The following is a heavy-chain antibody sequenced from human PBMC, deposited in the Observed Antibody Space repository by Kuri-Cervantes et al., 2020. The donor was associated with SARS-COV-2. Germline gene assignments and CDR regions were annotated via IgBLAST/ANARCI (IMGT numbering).Heavy chain of an antibody. CDR3: ARDNVLFSGSGFDY. Sequence: GSLRLSCSVSGGSTSSYYWGWIRQPPGKGLEWIGYFYSSGVTNYNPSLKSRVTISVDTSKNQLSLILSSVTAEDTAVYYCARDNVLFSGSGFDYWGQGTLVTVSS. CDR2: FYSSGVT. J-gene: IGHJ4*02. CDR1: GGSTSSYY. D-gene: IGHD1-26*01. V-gene: IGHV4-59*01.